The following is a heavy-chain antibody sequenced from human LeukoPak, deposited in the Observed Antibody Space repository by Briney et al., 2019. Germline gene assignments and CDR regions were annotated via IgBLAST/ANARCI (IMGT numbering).Heavy chain of an antibody. V-gene: IGHV4-34*01. CDR3: ARVYYDILTGPFDY. CDR1: GGSFSGYY. Sequence: PSETLSLTCAVYGGSFSGYYWSWLRQPPGKRLEWIGEINHSGSTNYNPSLKSRVTISVDTSKNQFSLKLSSVTAADTAVYYCARVYYDILTGPFDYWGQGTLVTVSS. D-gene: IGHD3-9*01. CDR2: INHSGST. J-gene: IGHJ4*02.